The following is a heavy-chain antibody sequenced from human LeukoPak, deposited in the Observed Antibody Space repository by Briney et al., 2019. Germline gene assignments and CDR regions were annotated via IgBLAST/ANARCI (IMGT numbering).Heavy chain of an antibody. D-gene: IGHD3-10*01. CDR2: ISWNSGSI. CDR1: GFTFDDYA. Sequence: GRSLGLSCAASGFTFDDYAMHWVRQAPGKGLEWVSGISWNSGSIGYADSVKGRFTISRDNAKNSLYLQMNSLRAEDTALYYCAKGGVLLWFGELSPNWFDPWGQGTLVTVSS. V-gene: IGHV3-9*01. J-gene: IGHJ5*02. CDR3: AKGGVLLWFGELSPNWFDP.